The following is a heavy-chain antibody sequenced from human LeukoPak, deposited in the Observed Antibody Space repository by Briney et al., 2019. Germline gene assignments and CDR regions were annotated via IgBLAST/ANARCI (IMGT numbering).Heavy chain of an antibody. CDR1: GFTFSSYA. Sequence: GGSLRLSCADSGFTFSSYAMSWVRQAPGKGLEWVSAISGSGGSTYYADSVKGRFTISRDNSKNTLYLQMNSLRAEDTAVYYCAKAPRYSSGWYWNYWGQGTLVTVSS. J-gene: IGHJ4*02. CDR3: AKAPRYSSGWYWNY. CDR2: ISGSGGST. V-gene: IGHV3-23*01. D-gene: IGHD6-19*01.